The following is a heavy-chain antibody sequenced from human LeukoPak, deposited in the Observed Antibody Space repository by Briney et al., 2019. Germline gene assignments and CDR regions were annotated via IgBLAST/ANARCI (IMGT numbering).Heavy chain of an antibody. CDR1: GFTFSSYS. CDR2: IRSKAYGGTT. V-gene: IGHV3-49*04. D-gene: IGHD1-7*01. J-gene: IGHJ4*02. CDR3: TRDILYNWNYDY. Sequence: GGSLRLSCAASGFTFSSYSMNWVRQAPGKGLEWVGFIRSKAYGGTTEYAASVKGRFTISRDDSKSIAYLQMNSLKTEDTAVYYCTRDILYNWNYDYWGQGTLVTVSS.